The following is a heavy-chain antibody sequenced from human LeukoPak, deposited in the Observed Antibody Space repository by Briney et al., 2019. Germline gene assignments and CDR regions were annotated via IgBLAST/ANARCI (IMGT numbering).Heavy chain of an antibody. J-gene: IGHJ4*02. CDR2: ITTNVRRT. CDR1: GFTFSSSV. CDR3: VSSRDGFNSPFDY. D-gene: IGHD5-24*01. Sequence: PGGSLRLSCSASGFTFSSSVMHWVRQAPGKGLEYVSAITTNVRRTYYADSVKGRFTISRDNSKNTLYLQMSSLRVEDTAVYYCVSSRDGFNSPFDYWGQGTLVTVSS. V-gene: IGHV3-64D*06.